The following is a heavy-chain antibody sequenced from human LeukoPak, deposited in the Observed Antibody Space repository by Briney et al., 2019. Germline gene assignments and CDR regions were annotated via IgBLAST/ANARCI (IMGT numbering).Heavy chain of an antibody. CDR3: ARGPYYYDSSGPDDAFDI. D-gene: IGHD3-22*01. J-gene: IGHJ3*02. Sequence: SETLSLTCTVSGGSIGSSSYYWGWIRQPPGKGLEWIGSIHYSGTTYYNASLKSRVTISVDTSKNQFSLKLSSVTAADTAVYYCARGPYYYDSSGPDDAFDIWGQGTMVTVSS. CDR2: IHYSGTT. V-gene: IGHV4-39*07. CDR1: GGSIGSSSYY.